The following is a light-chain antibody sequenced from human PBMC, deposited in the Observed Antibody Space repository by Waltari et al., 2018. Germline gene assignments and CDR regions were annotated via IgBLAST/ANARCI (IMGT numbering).Light chain of an antibody. CDR3: QQYKSSLT. CDR2: KSS. V-gene: IGKV1-5*03. Sequence: DIQMTQSPSTLSASVGDRVTITCRATQDINIWLAWYQQKPGKAPKLLISKSSSLESGTPSRFIGSGSGTEFTLTISSLQPDDFATYYCQQYKSSLTFGQGTKVEIK. J-gene: IGKJ1*01. CDR1: QDINIW.